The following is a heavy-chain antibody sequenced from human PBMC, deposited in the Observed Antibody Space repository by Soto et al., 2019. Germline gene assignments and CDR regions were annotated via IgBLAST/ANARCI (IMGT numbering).Heavy chain of an antibody. J-gene: IGHJ4*02. Sequence: QVQLVQSGAEVKKPGSSVKVSCKASGGTFSSYAISWVRQAPGQGLEWTGGIIPIFGTANYAQKFQGRVTNTADESTSTAYMELSSLRSEDTAVYYCASPAFGFSGFDYWGQGTLVTVSS. D-gene: IGHD3-10*01. CDR1: GGTFSSYA. CDR3: ASPAFGFSGFDY. CDR2: IIPIFGTA. V-gene: IGHV1-69*01.